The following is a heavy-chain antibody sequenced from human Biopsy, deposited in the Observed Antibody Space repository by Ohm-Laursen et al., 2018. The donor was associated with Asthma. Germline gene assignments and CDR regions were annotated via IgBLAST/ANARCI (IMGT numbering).Heavy chain of an antibody. Sequence: ASVKVSCKTSGYTFNSAGITWVRQAPGQGLDWMGWISVYNGNTKVAQKLQDRATMITDTSTSTAYMELRSLKSDDTAVYYCARDSRSPYTSALRGAYFDLWGRGTLVTVSS. D-gene: IGHD6-19*01. CDR2: ISVYNGNT. J-gene: IGHJ2*01. V-gene: IGHV1-18*01. CDR1: GYTFNSAG. CDR3: ARDSRSPYTSALRGAYFDL.